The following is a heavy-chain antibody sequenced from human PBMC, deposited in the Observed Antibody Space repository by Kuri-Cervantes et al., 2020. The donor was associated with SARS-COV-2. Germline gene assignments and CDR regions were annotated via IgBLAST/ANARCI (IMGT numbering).Heavy chain of an antibody. V-gene: IGHV1-18*01. CDR2: ISAYNGNT. J-gene: IGHJ6*02. CDR3: AHARGGATDYYYYGMDV. CDR1: GYTFTSYG. D-gene: IGHD1-26*01. Sequence: SVNVSCKASGYTFTSYGISWVRQAPGQGLDWMGWISAYNGNTNYAQKLQGRVTMTTDTSTSTAYMELRSLRSDDTAVYYCAHARGGATDYYYYGMDVWGQGTTVTVSS.